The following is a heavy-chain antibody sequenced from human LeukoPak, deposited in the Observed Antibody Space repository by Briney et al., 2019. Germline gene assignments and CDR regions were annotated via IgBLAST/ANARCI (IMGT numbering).Heavy chain of an antibody. CDR2: INWNGGST. CDR3: AKDQVVVVVAATYNWFDP. CDR1: GFTFDDYG. V-gene: IGHV3-20*04. J-gene: IGHJ5*02. Sequence: GGSLRLSCAASGFTFDDYGMSWVRQAPGKGLEWVSGINWNGGSTGYADSVKGRFTISRDNAKNSLYLQMNSLRAEDTAVYYCAKDQVVVVVAATYNWFDPWGQGTLVTVSS. D-gene: IGHD2-15*01.